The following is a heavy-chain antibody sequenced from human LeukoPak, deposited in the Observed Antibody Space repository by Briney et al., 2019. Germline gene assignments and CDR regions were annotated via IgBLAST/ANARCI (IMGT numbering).Heavy chain of an antibody. V-gene: IGHV3-23*01. Sequence: GGSLRLPCAASGFTFSSYAMSWVRQAPGKGLEWVSAISGSGGSTYYADSVKGRFTISRDNSKNMLYLQMNSLRAEDTAVYYCAKPNGPHGLTVFDYWGQGTLVTVSS. CDR1: GFTFSSYA. CDR3: AKPNGPHGLTVFDY. J-gene: IGHJ4*02. D-gene: IGHD4-11*01. CDR2: ISGSGGST.